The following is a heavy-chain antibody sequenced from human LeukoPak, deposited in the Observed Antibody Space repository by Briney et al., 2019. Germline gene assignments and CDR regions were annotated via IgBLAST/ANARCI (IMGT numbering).Heavy chain of an antibody. D-gene: IGHD3-22*01. V-gene: IGHV1-8*01. CDR1: GYTFTSYD. Sequence: AASVNVSCKASGYTFTSYDIHWVRPATGQGLEWLGWMNPNSGNTGYAQKFQGRVTMTRNTSISTAYMELSSLRSEDTAVYYCASKTYYYDSSGHYDYWGQGTLVNVSS. CDR2: MNPNSGNT. J-gene: IGHJ4*02. CDR3: ASKTYYYDSSGHYDY.